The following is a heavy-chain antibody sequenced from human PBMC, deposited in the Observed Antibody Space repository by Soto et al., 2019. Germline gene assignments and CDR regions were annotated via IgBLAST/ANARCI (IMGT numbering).Heavy chain of an antibody. Sequence: EVPLVESGGGLVKPGGSLRLSCAASGFTFSTYSMNWVRQAPGKGLEWVSYITSDSSNVHYADSVKGRFTISRDNAXXSLSLQMNTLRAEDTAVYYCARDLGVALATLTLDYWGQGTLVTVSS. CDR2: ITSDSSNV. V-gene: IGHV3-21*01. D-gene: IGHD2-15*01. CDR3: ARDLGVALATLTLDY. J-gene: IGHJ4*02. CDR1: GFTFSTYS.